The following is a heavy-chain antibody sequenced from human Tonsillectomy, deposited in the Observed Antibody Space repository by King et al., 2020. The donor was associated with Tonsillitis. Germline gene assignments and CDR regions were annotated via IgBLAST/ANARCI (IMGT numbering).Heavy chain of an antibody. CDR3: ARGDDMLTGYYYYGMDV. V-gene: IGHV3-21*01. J-gene: IGHJ6*02. D-gene: IGHD3-9*01. Sequence: VQLVESGGGLVKPGGSLRLSCAASGYIFRSYSMNWVRQAQGKGLEWVSSISSSSSYINYADSVKGRFTIARDNAKNSLYLQMKSLRAEDTAVYYCARGDDMLTGYYYYGMDVWGQGTTLTVSS. CDR2: ISSSSSYI. CDR1: GYIFRSYS.